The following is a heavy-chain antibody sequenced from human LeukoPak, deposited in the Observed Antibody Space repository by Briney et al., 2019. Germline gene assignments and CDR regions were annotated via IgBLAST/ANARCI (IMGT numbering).Heavy chain of an antibody. J-gene: IGHJ4*02. D-gene: IGHD4-17*01. CDR3: ARDLSGDYGVDY. CDR1: GYTFTSYY. Sequence: ASVKVSCKASGYTFTSYYMHWVRQAPGQGLEWMGIINPSGGSTSYAQKFQGRVTMTRDTSTSTVYMELSSLRSEDAAVYYCARDLSGDYGVDYWGQGTLVTVSS. V-gene: IGHV1-46*01. CDR2: INPSGGST.